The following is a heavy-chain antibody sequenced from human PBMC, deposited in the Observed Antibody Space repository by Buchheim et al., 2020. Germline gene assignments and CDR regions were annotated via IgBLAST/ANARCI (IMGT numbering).Heavy chain of an antibody. Sequence: QVQLQEWGAGLVKPSETLSLTCAVSGGSIGTYFWGWVRQPPGKGLEWIAYIYFSGSTNYNPSLRGRVTVSVDTSNNQFYLKLSSVTAADTAVYYCARDKPGYSYGSGGMDVWGQGT. J-gene: IGHJ6*02. CDR1: GGSIGTYF. V-gene: IGHV4-59*01. CDR3: ARDKPGYSYGSGGMDV. D-gene: IGHD5-12*01. CDR2: IYFSGST.